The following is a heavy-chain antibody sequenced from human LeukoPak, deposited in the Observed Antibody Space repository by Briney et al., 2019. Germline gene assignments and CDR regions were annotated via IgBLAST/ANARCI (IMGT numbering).Heavy chain of an antibody. Sequence: SETLSLTCTVSGGSISSYYWSWIRQPAGKGLEWIGRIYTSGSTNYNPSLKSRVTISADTSKNQFSLKLSSVTAADTAVYYCARDRDYYDSSGYSNYFDYWGQGTLVTVSS. CDR3: ARDRDYYDSSGYSNYFDY. CDR2: IYTSGST. D-gene: IGHD3-22*01. CDR1: GGSISSYY. J-gene: IGHJ4*02. V-gene: IGHV4-4*07.